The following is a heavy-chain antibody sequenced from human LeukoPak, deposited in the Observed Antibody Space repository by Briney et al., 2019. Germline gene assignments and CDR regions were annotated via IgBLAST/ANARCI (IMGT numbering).Heavy chain of an antibody. D-gene: IGHD2-2*01. J-gene: IGHJ4*02. V-gene: IGHV3-23*01. CDR1: GFTFSTHA. CDR2: ISGPGGTT. CDR3: ARAKHPFIVVVPAATYYFDY. Sequence: GGSLRLSCVVSGFTFSTHAMTWVRQAPGKGLERVSDISGPGGTTYYADSVKGRFTISRDNAKNSLYLQMNSLRAEDTAVYYCARAKHPFIVVVPAATYYFDYWGQGTLVTVSS.